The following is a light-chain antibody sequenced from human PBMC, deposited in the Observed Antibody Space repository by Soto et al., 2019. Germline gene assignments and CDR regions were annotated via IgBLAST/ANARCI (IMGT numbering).Light chain of an antibody. CDR2: GAS. J-gene: IGKJ1*01. CDR1: PAIATF. CDR3: QQLNGSPWT. V-gene: IGKV1-9*01. Sequence: IQLTHSPSSLSASVGDRVTITCRASPAIATFLAWYQQKPGTAPKLLIYGASTLQRGVPSRFSDSRSGTDYTLTIGSLQPEDFATYSCQQLNGSPWTFGQGTKVEIK.